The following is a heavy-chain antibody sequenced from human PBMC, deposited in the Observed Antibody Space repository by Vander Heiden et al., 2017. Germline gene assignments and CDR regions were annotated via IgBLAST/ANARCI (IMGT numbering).Heavy chain of an antibody. CDR3: ARVSSYSGWYQTHYGMDV. V-gene: IGHV1-2*02. Sequence: QVQLVQSGAEVKKPGASVKVSCEASGYTFTGYYMHWVRQAPGQGLEWMGWVTMTRDTSISTAYMELSRLRSDDTAVYYCARVSSYSGWYQTHYGMDVWGQGTTVTVSS. CDR1: GYTFTGYY. D-gene: IGHD6-19*01. J-gene: IGHJ6*02.